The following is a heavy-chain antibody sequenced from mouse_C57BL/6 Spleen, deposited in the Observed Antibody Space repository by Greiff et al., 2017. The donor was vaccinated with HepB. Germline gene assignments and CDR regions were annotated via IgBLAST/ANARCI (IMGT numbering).Heavy chain of an antibody. D-gene: IGHD1-1*01. CDR2: IWRGGST. J-gene: IGHJ3*01. CDR1: GFSLTSYG. CDR3: APSYYGSSWFAY. Sequence: VKLMESGPGLVQPSQSLSITCTVSGFSLTSYGVHWVRQSPGKGLEWLGVIWRGGSTDYNAAFVSRLSINEDTSKSKVFFKMNSLQADDTAIYYCAPSYYGSSWFAYWGQGTLVTVSA. V-gene: IGHV2-5*01.